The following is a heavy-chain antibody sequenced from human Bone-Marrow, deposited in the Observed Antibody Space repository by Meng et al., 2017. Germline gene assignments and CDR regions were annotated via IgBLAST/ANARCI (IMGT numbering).Heavy chain of an antibody. CDR2: LHDSGST. CDR3: AREWGTLATAADDY. CDR1: GGSTSASSFY. Sequence: HLQESGPGLVKPSETLSPTCTVPGGSTSASSFYWGWIRQAPGKGLEWIGTLHDSGSTYYNPSLKSRVTISADTSNSQFSLKLSSVTAADTAVYYCAREWGTLATAADDYWGQGTLVTVSS. D-gene: IGHD6-13*01. J-gene: IGHJ4*02. V-gene: IGHV4-39*07.